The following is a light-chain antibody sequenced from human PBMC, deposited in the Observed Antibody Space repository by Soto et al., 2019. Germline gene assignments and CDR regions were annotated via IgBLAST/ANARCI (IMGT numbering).Light chain of an antibody. V-gene: IGKV3-11*01. CDR1: QSLSGK. CDR2: GAS. Sequence: ELVLTQSPATLSLSPGERATLSCRASQSLSGKLAWYQQKPGQAPRLLIYGASNSATGIPARFSGSGSATDFTLTISSLQPEDFAVYFCQQRCDWPLTFGGGTKVEIK. CDR3: QQRCDWPLT. J-gene: IGKJ4*01.